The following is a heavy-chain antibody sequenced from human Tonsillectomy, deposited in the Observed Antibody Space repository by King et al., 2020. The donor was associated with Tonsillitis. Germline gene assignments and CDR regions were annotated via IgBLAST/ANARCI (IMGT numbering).Heavy chain of an antibody. CDR1: GFTFSDYA. V-gene: IGHV3-30-3*01. CDR2: ISYDGSDK. Sequence: QLVQSGGGVVQPGRSLRLSCAASGFTFSDYAMHWVRQAPGEGLEWGAVISYDGSDKYYADSVKGRFTISRDNSKNTLYIQMNGLRAEDTAVYYCASGSGSSGYTPLDYWGQGTLVTVSS. CDR3: ASGSGSSGYTPLDY. D-gene: IGHD3-22*01. J-gene: IGHJ4*02.